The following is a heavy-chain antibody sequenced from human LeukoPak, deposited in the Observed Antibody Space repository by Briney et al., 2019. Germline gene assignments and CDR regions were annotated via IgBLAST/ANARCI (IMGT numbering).Heavy chain of an antibody. V-gene: IGHV3-7*03. CDR2: IKEDGSKK. Sequence: GGSLRLSCVASGFTFSGYWMSWVRQAPGKGLEWVANIKEDGSKKYYVDSVKGRFSISRDDAKNSLSLQMNSLRAEDTALYYCARNYGGNSRGWYLDFWGRGTLVTVSS. CDR3: ARNYGGNSRGWYLDF. D-gene: IGHD4-23*01. CDR1: GFTFSGYW. J-gene: IGHJ2*01.